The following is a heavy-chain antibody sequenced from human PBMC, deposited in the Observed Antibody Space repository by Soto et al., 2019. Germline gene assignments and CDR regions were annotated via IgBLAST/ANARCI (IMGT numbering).Heavy chain of an antibody. V-gene: IGHV1-3*01. CDR3: ASHHNYGTESYNYMDV. CDR1: GFTFTSYA. J-gene: IGHJ6*03. Sequence: ASVKVSCKASGFTFTSYAVHWVRQAPGQRLEWMGRINAGNGNTQYSQKLWGRVTITRDTSASTAYMELSSLRSEDTAVYYCASHHNYGTESYNYMDVWGKGTTVTVSS. CDR2: INAGNGNT. D-gene: IGHD4-17*01.